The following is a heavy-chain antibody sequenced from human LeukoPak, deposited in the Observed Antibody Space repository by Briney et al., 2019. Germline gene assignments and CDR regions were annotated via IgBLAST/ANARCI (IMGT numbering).Heavy chain of an antibody. CDR1: GFTFSSYS. J-gene: IGHJ4*02. Sequence: PGGSLRLSCAASGFTFSSYSMNWVRQPPGKGLEWIGEINHSGSTNYNPSLKSRVTISVDTSKNQFSLKLSSVTAADTAVYYCARASVGRTPFDYWGQGTLVTVSS. D-gene: IGHD1-26*01. CDR3: ARASVGRTPFDY. V-gene: IGHV4-34*01. CDR2: INHSGST.